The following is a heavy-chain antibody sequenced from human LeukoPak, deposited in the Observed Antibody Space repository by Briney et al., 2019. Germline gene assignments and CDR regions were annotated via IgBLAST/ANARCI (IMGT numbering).Heavy chain of an antibody. J-gene: IGHJ4*02. CDR1: GYTFTNYG. D-gene: IGHD2-2*01. CDR3: ARAHDIVVVPAAVLD. CDR2: ISAYNGNT. V-gene: IGHV1-18*01. Sequence: ASVKVSCKASGYTFTNYGISWVRQAPGQGLEWMGWISAYNGNTNYAQKLQGRVTMTTDTSTSTAYMELSSLRSEDTAVYYCARAHDIVVVPAAVLDWGQGTLVTVSS.